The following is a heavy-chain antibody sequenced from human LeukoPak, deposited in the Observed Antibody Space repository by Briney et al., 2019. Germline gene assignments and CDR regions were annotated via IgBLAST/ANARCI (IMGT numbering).Heavy chain of an antibody. CDR2: IWYDGSNK. D-gene: IGHD2-2*01. CDR3: AKDGGHRYCSSTSCTARWFDP. V-gene: IGHV3-33*06. Sequence: GGSLRLSCAASGFTFSSYGMHWVRQAPGKGLEWVAVIWYDGSNKYYADSVKGRFTISRDNSKNTLYLQMNSLRAEDTAVYYCAKDGGHRYCSSTSCTARWFDPWGQGTLVTVSS. J-gene: IGHJ5*02. CDR1: GFTFSSYG.